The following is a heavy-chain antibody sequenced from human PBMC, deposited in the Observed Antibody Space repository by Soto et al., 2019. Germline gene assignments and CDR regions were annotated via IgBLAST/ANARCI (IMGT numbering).Heavy chain of an antibody. J-gene: IGHJ3*02. CDR1: GYTFTSYA. Sequence: AASVKVSCKASGYTFTSYAMHWVRQAPGQRLEWMGWINVGNGNTKYSQKFQGRVTITRDTSASTAYMELSSLRSEDTAVYYCARRVVVPAVDAFDIWGQGTMVTVSS. V-gene: IGHV1-3*01. CDR3: ARRVVVPAVDAFDI. CDR2: INVGNGNT. D-gene: IGHD2-2*01.